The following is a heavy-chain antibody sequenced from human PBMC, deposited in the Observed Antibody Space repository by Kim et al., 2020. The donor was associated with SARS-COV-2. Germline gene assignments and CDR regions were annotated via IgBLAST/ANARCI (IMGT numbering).Heavy chain of an antibody. J-gene: IGHJ6*02. CDR1: GFSLSTSGMC. CDR2: IDWDDDK. D-gene: IGHD3-10*01. V-gene: IGHV2-70*11. CDR3: ARTPMVRGVIHYYYGMDV. Sequence: SGPTLVNPTQTLTLTCTFSGFSLSTSGMCVSWIRQPPGKALEWLARIDWDDDKYYSTSLKTRLTISKDTSKNQVVLTMTNMDPVDTDTYYCARTPMVRGVIHYYYGMDVWGQGTTVTVSS.